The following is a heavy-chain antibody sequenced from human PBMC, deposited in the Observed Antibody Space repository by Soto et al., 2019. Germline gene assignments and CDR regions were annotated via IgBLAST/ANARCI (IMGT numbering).Heavy chain of an antibody. V-gene: IGHV1-2*04. CDR3: ARSSTLYGDYTNYYYYYGMDV. Sequence: ASVKVSCKASGYTFTGYYIHWVRQAPGQGLEWMGWSNPNSGGTNYAQKFQGWVTMTRDTSISTAYMELSRLRSDDTAVYYCARSSTLYGDYTNYYYYYGMDVWGQGTTVTVSS. J-gene: IGHJ6*02. CDR2: SNPNSGGT. D-gene: IGHD4-17*01. CDR1: GYTFTGYY.